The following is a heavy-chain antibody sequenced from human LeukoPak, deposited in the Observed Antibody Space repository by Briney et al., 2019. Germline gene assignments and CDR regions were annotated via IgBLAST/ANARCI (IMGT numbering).Heavy chain of an antibody. CDR3: ARVYSNYDYYYMDV. D-gene: IGHD2-15*01. J-gene: IGHJ6*03. CDR1: GGSISSGGYY. V-gene: IGHV4-31*03. CDR2: IYYSGST. Sequence: SQTLSLTCTVSGGSISSGGYYWSWIRQHPGKGLEWIGYIYYSGSTYYNPSLKSRVTISVDTSKNQFSLKLSSVTAADTAVYYCARVYSNYDYYYMDVWGKGTTVTVSS.